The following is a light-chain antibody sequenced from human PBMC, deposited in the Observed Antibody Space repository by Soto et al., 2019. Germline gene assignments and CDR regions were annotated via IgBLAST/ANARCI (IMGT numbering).Light chain of an antibody. J-gene: IGKJ2*01. V-gene: IGKV3-20*01. CDR3: QQYGGSPYT. CDR1: QSVSRSY. Sequence: EIVLTQSPGTLSLSPGERATLSCRASQSVSRSYLAWYQQKPGQAPRLIIYGKSSRATGIPDRFSGSESGTDFTLTISRLESEDVAVYYCQQYGGSPYTFGQGTKLEMK. CDR2: GKS.